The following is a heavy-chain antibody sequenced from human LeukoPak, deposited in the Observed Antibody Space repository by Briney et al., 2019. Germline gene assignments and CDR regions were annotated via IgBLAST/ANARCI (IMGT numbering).Heavy chain of an antibody. CDR2: ISGSGGST. CDR1: GFTFSSYA. CDR3: ATRYSSSWYSYYYYYGMDV. D-gene: IGHD6-13*01. Sequence: QPGGSLRLSCAASGFTFSSYAMSWVRQAPGKGLEWVSAISGSGGSTYYADSVKGRFAISSDNSKNTLYLQMNSLRAEDTAVYYCATRYSSSWYSYYYYYGMDVWGQGTTVTVSS. V-gene: IGHV3-23*01. J-gene: IGHJ6*02.